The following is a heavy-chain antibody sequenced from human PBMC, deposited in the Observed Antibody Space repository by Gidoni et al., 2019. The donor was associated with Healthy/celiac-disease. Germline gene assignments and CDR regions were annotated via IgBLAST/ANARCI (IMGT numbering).Heavy chain of an antibody. CDR3: AKEMTVLLWFGEYPIFDY. D-gene: IGHD3-10*01. V-gene: IGHV3-9*01. CDR2: ISWNSGSI. CDR1: GFTFDDYA. J-gene: IGHJ4*02. Sequence: EVQLVESGGGLVQPGRSLRLSCAASGFTFDDYAMHWVRQAPGKGLEWVSGISWNSGSIGYADSVKGRFTISRDNAKNSLYLQMNSLRAEDTALYYCAKEMTVLLWFGEYPIFDYWGQGTLVTVSS.